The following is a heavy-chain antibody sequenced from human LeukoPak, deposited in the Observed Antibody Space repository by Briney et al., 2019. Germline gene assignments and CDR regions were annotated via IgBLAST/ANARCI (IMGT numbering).Heavy chain of an antibody. Sequence: ASVKVSCKASGYTFTSYGISWVRQAPGQGLEWMGWINPNSGGTNYAQKFQGRVTMTRDTSISTAYMELSRLRSDDTAVYYCAREYDILTPGENWFDPWGQGTLVTVSS. D-gene: IGHD3-9*01. CDR3: AREYDILTPGENWFDP. CDR1: GYTFTSYG. J-gene: IGHJ5*02. V-gene: IGHV1-2*02. CDR2: INPNSGGT.